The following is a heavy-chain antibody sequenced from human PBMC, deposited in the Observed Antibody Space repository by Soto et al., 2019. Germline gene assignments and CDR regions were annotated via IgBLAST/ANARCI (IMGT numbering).Heavy chain of an antibody. Sequence: GESLKISFKGSGYRFTSYWIGWVLQMPGKGLEWMGIIFTSDSDTRYSPSFQVQVKHSPDTSTTTVSLQWAGLKASDTAVYFCARKAKGGYFNCFVPWGQGPLVTV. D-gene: IGHD2-21*02. CDR2: IFTSDSDT. CDR1: GYRFTSYW. CDR3: ARKAKGGYFNCFVP. V-gene: IGHV5-51*01. J-gene: IGHJ5*02.